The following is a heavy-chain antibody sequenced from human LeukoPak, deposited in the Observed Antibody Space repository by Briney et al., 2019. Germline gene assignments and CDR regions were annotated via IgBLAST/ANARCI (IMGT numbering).Heavy chain of an antibody. V-gene: IGHV4-59*01. D-gene: IGHD1-26*01. CDR3: ARAGAGYYYYYYGTDV. J-gene: IGHJ6*02. CDR2: IYYSGST. Sequence: PSETLSLTCTVSGGSISSYYWSWIRQPPGKGLEWIGYIYYSGSTNYNPSLKSRVTISVDTSKNQFSLKLSSVTAADTAVYYCARAGAGYYYYYYGTDVWGQGTTVTVSS. CDR1: GGSISSYY.